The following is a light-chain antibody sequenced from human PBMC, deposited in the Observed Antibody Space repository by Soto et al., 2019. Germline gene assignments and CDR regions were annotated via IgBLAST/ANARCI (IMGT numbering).Light chain of an antibody. J-gene: IGKJ2*01. Sequence: DIQMTQSPTSLSASVGDRVTITCRASQSINSYLNWYQQKPGKAPKLLIHAASSLQSGVPSRFSGSGSGTDFTLTISSLQPEDFGTYYCQQSYSTPYTFGQGTNLESK. CDR2: AAS. CDR3: QQSYSTPYT. V-gene: IGKV1-39*01. CDR1: QSINSY.